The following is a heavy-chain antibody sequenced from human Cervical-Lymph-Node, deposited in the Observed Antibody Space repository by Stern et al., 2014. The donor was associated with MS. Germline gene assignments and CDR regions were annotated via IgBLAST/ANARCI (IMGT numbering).Heavy chain of an antibody. CDR3: VRLKDSLTRGTYFDS. D-gene: IGHD4-17*01. CDR1: GYNFSKYW. V-gene: IGHV5-51*03. Sequence: EVQLVESGTEVKKPGESLKISCKGSGYNFSKYWIGWVRQMPGKGLEWMGIIYPDDSDTRYSPSFQGQVTISAEKSISTAFLQWSSLQASDPAMYYCVRLKDSLTRGTYFDSWGQGMLVIVSS. CDR2: IYPDDSDT. J-gene: IGHJ4*02.